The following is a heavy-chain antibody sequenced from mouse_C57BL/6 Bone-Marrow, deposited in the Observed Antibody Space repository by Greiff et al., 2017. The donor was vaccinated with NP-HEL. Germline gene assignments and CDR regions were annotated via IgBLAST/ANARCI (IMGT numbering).Heavy chain of an antibody. J-gene: IGHJ2*01. CDR2: INPYNGGT. CDR1: GYTFTDYY. CDR3: ARLDTAVVADFDY. Sequence: VQLKESGPVLVKPGASVKMSCKASGYTFTDYYMNWVKQSPGKSLEWIGVINPYNGGTSYNQKFKGKATLTVDKSSSTAYMELNSLTSEDSAVYYCARLDTAVVADFDYWGQGTTLTVSS. V-gene: IGHV1-19*01. D-gene: IGHD1-1*01.